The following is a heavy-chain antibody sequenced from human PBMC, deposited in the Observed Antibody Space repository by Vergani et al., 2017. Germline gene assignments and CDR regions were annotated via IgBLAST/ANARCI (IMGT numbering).Heavy chain of an antibody. Sequence: EVQLVESGGVVVQPGGSLRLSCAASGFTFDDYTMHWVRQAPGKGLEWVSLISWDGGSTYYADSVKGRFTISRDNSKNSLYLQMNSLRTEDTALYYCAKDRYVGVGAAIYYDGMDVWGQGTTVTVSS. CDR1: GFTFDDYT. CDR2: ISWDGGST. CDR3: AKDRYVGVGAAIYYDGMDV. V-gene: IGHV3-43*01. J-gene: IGHJ6*02. D-gene: IGHD1-26*01.